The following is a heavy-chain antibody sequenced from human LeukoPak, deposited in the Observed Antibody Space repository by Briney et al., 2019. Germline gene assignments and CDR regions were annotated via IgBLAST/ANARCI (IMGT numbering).Heavy chain of an antibody. CDR2: IYTSGST. Sequence: SETLSLTCTVSGGSISSYYWSWIRQPAGKGLEWIGRIYTSGSTNYNPSLKSRVTMSVDTSKNQFSLKLSSVTAADTAVYYCGRDEQGTTVRGRGDYYYGMDVWGQGTTVTVSS. D-gene: IGHD3-10*02. CDR3: GRDEQGTTVRGRGDYYYGMDV. V-gene: IGHV4-4*07. CDR1: GGSISSYY. J-gene: IGHJ6*02.